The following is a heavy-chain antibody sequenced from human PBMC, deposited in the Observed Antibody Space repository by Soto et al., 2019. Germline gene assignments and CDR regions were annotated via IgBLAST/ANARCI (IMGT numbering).Heavy chain of an antibody. CDR2: IHWNDAD. Sequence: QITLKESGPTLVKPTQTLTLSCTVSGFSLTTPGVGVGWIRQPPGKALQWLALIHWNDADYFNPSLTSRLTITRDTSKNQVVLTMTNMDPVDTATYFCAHRRRVGSYSEPTFDYWGQGTQVIVSS. V-gene: IGHV2-5*01. CDR1: GFSLTTPGVG. J-gene: IGHJ4*02. CDR3: AHRRRVGSYSEPTFDY. D-gene: IGHD3-10*01.